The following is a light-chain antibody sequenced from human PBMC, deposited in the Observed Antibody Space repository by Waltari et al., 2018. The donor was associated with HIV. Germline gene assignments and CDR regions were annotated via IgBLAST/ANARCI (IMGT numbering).Light chain of an antibody. CDR1: SSDVGRYNY. Sequence: SALTQPPSASGSSGQSVTLSCTGTSSDVGRYNYVSWYQQYPGKAPKLLIFEVSKRPSGVPDRCSASKSGNTASLTASRLQADDDAHYYCTSYAGDNKLVFGGGTRLTVL. V-gene: IGLV2-8*01. J-gene: IGLJ3*02. CDR3: TSYAGDNKLV. CDR2: EVS.